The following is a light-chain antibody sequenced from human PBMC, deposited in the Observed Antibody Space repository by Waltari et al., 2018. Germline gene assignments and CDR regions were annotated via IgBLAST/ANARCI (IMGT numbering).Light chain of an antibody. CDR2: DAP. Sequence: IQMTQYPSSLYASVGNSVTITCQASQDIRNYLNWYQQKPRKAPKLQISDAPNLETGVPSRFSGSGSGTDFTFTIRRLQPEDIATYYCQQYDNLPYTFGQWTTLEIK. V-gene: IGKV1-33*01. CDR3: QQYDNLPYT. CDR1: QDIRNY. J-gene: IGKJ2*01.